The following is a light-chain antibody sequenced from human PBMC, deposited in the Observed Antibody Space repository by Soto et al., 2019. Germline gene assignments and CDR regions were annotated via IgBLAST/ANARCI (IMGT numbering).Light chain of an antibody. CDR3: SSYTSSSTLVV. V-gene: IGLV2-14*01. CDR2: DVS. CDR1: SSDVGGYNY. J-gene: IGLJ2*01. Sequence: QYALTQPASVSGSPGQSITISCTGTSSDVGGYNYVSWYQQHPGKAPELMIYDVSNRPSGVSNRFSGSKSGNTASLTISGLQAEDEADYYCSSYTSSSTLVVFGGGTKLTVL.